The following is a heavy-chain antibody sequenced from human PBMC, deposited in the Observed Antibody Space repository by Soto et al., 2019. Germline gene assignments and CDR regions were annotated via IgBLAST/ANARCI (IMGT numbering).Heavy chain of an antibody. CDR3: ATAIRSSKWSGFES. V-gene: IGHV3-72*01. CDR1: GFSFSDHY. CDR2: TRTKAYSYTT. J-gene: IGHJ4*02. D-gene: IGHD6-13*01. Sequence: EVQLVESGGGLVQPGGSLRLSCAASGFSFSDHYMDWVRQAPGKGLEWVGRTRTKAYSYTTEYAASLRGRFTISRDDSEDSLYLQMNSLKAEDKAVYYCATAIRSSKWSGFESWGQGTLVTVSS.